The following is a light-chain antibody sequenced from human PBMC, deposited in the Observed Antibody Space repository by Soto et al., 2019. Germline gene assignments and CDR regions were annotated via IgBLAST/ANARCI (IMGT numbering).Light chain of an antibody. CDR2: EVS. J-gene: IGLJ3*02. CDR3: SSYTSSSTLL. V-gene: IGLV2-14*01. Sequence: QSALTQPASVSGSPGQSITISCTGTSSDVGGYNYVSWYQQHPGKAPKLMIYEVSNRPSGVSNRFSGSKSGNTASLTISGLQAEYEADYYCSSYTSSSTLLFGGGTKLTVL. CDR1: SSDVGGYNY.